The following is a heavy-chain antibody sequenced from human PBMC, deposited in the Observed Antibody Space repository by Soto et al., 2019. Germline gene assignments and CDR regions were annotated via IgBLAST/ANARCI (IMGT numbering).Heavy chain of an antibody. CDR3: ARGYCTTTICDPWFDP. V-gene: IGHV5-51*01. CDR2: IYPGDSDT. D-gene: IGHD2-2*01. Sequence: GESLKISCQAPGYAFTSYWIAWVRQIPGRGLEWMGIIYPGDSDTRYSPSFQGQVTISADKSITTAYLQWNSLEASDTAMYYCARGYCTTTICDPWFDPWGQGTLVTVSS. J-gene: IGHJ5*02. CDR1: GYAFTSYW.